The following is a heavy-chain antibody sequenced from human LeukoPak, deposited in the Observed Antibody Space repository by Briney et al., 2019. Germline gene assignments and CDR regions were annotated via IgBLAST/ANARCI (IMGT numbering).Heavy chain of an antibody. D-gene: IGHD6-13*01. V-gene: IGHV1-2*04. Sequence: ASVKVSCKASGYTFTGYYMHWVRQAPGQGLEWMGWINPNSGGTNYAQKFQGWVTMTRDTSISTAYMELSRLRSDDTAVYYCARGEPYSSSWYGEYYFDYWGQGALVTVSS. CDR1: GYTFTGYY. CDR3: ARGEPYSSSWYGEYYFDY. CDR2: INPNSGGT. J-gene: IGHJ4*02.